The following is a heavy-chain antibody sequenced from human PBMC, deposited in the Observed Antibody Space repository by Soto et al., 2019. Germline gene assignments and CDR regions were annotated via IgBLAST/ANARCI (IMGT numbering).Heavy chain of an antibody. Sequence: GGSLRLSCAASGFTFSGYPMNWVRQAPGKGLEWISYISSSGTTIYYADSVKGRFTISRDNAKNSVYLQINSLRDDDTAVFYCARDHREQWLTRGMDVWGQGTTVTVSS. CDR3: ARDHREQWLTRGMDV. J-gene: IGHJ6*02. CDR2: ISSSGTTI. V-gene: IGHV3-48*02. D-gene: IGHD6-19*01. CDR1: GFTFSGYP.